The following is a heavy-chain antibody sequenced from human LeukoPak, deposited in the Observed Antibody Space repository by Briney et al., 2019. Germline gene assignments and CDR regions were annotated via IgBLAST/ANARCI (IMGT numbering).Heavy chain of an antibody. J-gene: IGHJ2*01. CDR3: ARVGWFGKHTDWYFDL. CDR1: GFTFSSYD. CDR2: IGTAGDT. D-gene: IGHD3-10*01. V-gene: IGHV3-13*01. Sequence: GGSLRLSCAASGFTFSSYDMHWVRQATGKGLEWVSAIGTAGDTYYPGSVKGRFTISRENAKNSLYLQMNSLRAGDTAVYYCARVGWFGKHTDWYFDLWGRGTLVTVSS.